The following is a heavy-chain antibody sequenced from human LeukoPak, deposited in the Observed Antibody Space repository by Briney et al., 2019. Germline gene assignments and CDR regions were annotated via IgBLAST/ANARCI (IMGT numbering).Heavy chain of an antibody. V-gene: IGHV1-2*02. Sequence: CGSVKVSCKASGYTLIGYFIHWVRQAPGQGLEWMGFSNPNNGATNYAQKFQGRVTMTRDTSIRTAYMELSRLTSDDTAIYFCARGRGYCSSSGCSYYYMDVWGKGTTVTVSS. CDR2: SNPNNGAT. CDR1: GYTLIGYF. CDR3: ARGRGYCSSSGCSYYYMDV. D-gene: IGHD2-15*01. J-gene: IGHJ6*03.